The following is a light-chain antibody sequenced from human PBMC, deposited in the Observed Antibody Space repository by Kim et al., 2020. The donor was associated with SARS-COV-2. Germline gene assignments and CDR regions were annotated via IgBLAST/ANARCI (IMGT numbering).Light chain of an antibody. CDR1: NIGSKS. V-gene: IGLV3-21*04. CDR3: QVWDSSSDHPV. J-gene: IGLJ3*02. CDR2: YDS. Sequence: AAGKTARITCGRNNIGSKSVHWYQQKPGQAPVLVIYYDSDRPSGIPERFSGSNSGNTATLTISRVEAGDEADYYCQVWDSSSDHPVFGGGTQLTVL.